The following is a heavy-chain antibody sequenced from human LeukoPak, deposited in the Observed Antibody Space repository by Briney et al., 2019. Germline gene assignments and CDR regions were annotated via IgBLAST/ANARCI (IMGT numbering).Heavy chain of an antibody. CDR1: GGSISSYY. Sequence: SETLPLTCTVSGGSISSYYWSWIRQPPGKGLEWIGYIYYSGSTNYNPSLKSRVTISVDTSKNQFSLKLSSVTAADTAVYYCAGQQLQSFDIWGQGTMVTVSS. J-gene: IGHJ3*02. CDR3: AGQQLQSFDI. V-gene: IGHV4-59*01. CDR2: IYYSGST. D-gene: IGHD6-13*01.